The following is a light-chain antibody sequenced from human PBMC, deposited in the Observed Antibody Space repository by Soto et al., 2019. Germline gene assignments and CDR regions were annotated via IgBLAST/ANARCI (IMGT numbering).Light chain of an antibody. Sequence: QSVLTQPPSVSGAPGQRVTIPCTGSSSNIGAGYDVHWYQQLPGTAPKLLIYGNSNRPSGVPDRFSGSKSGTPASLAITGLQAEDEADYYCQSYDSSLSGPVVFGGGTKLTVL. J-gene: IGLJ2*01. CDR3: QSYDSSLSGPVV. V-gene: IGLV1-40*01. CDR2: GNS. CDR1: SSNIGAGYD.